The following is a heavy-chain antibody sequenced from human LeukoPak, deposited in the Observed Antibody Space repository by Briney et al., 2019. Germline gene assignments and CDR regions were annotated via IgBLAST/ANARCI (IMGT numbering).Heavy chain of an antibody. J-gene: IGHJ4*02. CDR2: ISGSSSYI. V-gene: IGHV3-21*01. D-gene: IGHD2-15*01. CDR3: ARDSEAYCSGGSCSMFDY. Sequence: GGSLRLSCSASGFPFSRYSMNWVRQAPGKGLEWVSSISGSSSYIYYADSVKGRFTVSRDNAKNSLYLQMNSLRAEDTAVYYCARDSEAYCSGGSCSMFDYWGQGTLVTVSS. CDR1: GFPFSRYS.